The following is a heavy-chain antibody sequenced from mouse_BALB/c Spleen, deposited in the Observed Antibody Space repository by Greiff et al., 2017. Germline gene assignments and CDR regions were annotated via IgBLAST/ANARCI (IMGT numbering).Heavy chain of an antibody. CDR1: GFSLTSYG. Sequence: VKLMESGPGLVQPSQSLSITCTVSGFSLTSYGVHWVRQSPGKGLEWLGVIWSGGSTDYNAAFISRLSISKDNSKSQVFFKMNSLQANDTAIYYCARKGGYYDYAFDYWGQGTTLTVSS. CDR2: IWSGGST. J-gene: IGHJ2*01. V-gene: IGHV2-2*02. CDR3: ARKGGYYDYAFDY. D-gene: IGHD2-4*01.